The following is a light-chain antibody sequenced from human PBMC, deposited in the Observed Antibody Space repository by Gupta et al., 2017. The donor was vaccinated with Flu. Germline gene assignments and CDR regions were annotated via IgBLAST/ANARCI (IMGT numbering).Light chain of an antibody. Sequence: QSAPTHPASVPASPGQSITISCSGTNNDVGSYNRVSWYQQYPGKAPKILIYEVTKRPSEVSNRFSGSKSGNTASLTISGLQAEDEADYYCCSFASPYTWIFGGGTTVTVL. CDR2: EVT. CDR3: CSFASPYTWI. J-gene: IGLJ2*01. CDR1: NNDVGSYNR. V-gene: IGLV2-23*02.